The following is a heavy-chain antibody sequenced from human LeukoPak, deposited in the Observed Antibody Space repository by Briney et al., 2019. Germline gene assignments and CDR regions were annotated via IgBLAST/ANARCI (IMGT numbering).Heavy chain of an antibody. CDR1: GGSFSGYY. V-gene: IGHV4-34*01. CDR3: ARAVALGSGSCWYYYYYMDV. D-gene: IGHD3-10*01. CDR2: INHSGST. Sequence: PSETLSLTCAVYGGSFSGYYWSWLRQPPGKGLEWIGEINHSGSTNYNPSLKSRVTISVDTSKNQFSLKLSSVTAADTAVYYCARAVALGSGSCWYYYYYMDVWGKGTTVTVSS. J-gene: IGHJ6*03.